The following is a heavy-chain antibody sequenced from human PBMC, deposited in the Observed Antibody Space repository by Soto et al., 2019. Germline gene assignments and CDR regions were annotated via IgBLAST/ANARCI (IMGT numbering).Heavy chain of an antibody. D-gene: IGHD3-9*01. Sequence: GESLKISCKGSGYSFTSYWIGWVRQMPGKGLEWMGIIYPGDSDTRYSPSFQGQVTISADKSISTAYLQWSSLKASDTAMYYCFWWTGYYRFLFYSCGQGSLVPGSS. V-gene: IGHV5-51*01. CDR1: GYSFTSYW. CDR2: IYPGDSDT. J-gene: IGHJ5*02. CDR3: FWWTGYYRFLFYS.